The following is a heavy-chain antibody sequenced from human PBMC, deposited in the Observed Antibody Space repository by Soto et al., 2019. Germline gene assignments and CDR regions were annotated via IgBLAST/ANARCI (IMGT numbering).Heavy chain of an antibody. Sequence: GESLKISCKGSGHSFTSYWISWVRQLPGKGLEWMGIIYPGDSDTRYSPSFQGQVTISADKSISTAYLQWSSLKASDTAMYYCARTSAAGKYYYGMDVWVQGTTVTV. D-gene: IGHD6-13*01. CDR3: ARTSAAGKYYYGMDV. CDR1: GHSFTSYW. CDR2: IYPGDSDT. J-gene: IGHJ6*02. V-gene: IGHV5-51*01.